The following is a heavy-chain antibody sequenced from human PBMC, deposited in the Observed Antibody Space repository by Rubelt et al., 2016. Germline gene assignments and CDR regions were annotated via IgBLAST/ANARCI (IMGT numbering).Heavy chain of an antibody. Sequence: GRGLEWVSYISSSSSTIYYADSVKGRFTISRDNAKNSLYLQMNSLRAEDTAVYYCARDGPIYYFDYWGQGTLVTVSS. V-gene: IGHV3-48*01. CDR2: ISSSSSTI. CDR3: ARDGPIYYFDY. J-gene: IGHJ4*02.